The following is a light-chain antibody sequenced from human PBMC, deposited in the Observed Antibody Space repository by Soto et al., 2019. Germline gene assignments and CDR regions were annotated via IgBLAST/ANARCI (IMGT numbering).Light chain of an antibody. V-gene: IGKV1-39*01. Sequence: DIQITQSPSSLSASVGDRVTIPCRASQSISSYLNWYQQKPGKAPKLLIYAASSLQSGVPSRFSGSGSGTDFTLTISSLQPEDFATYYCQQSYSNLGQGTKVDIK. CDR1: QSISSY. CDR2: AAS. J-gene: IGKJ1*01. CDR3: QQSYSN.